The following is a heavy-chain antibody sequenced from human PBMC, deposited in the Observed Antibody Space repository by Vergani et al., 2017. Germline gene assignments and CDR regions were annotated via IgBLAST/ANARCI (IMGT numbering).Heavy chain of an antibody. CDR2: IHYSGNT. D-gene: IGHD2/OR15-2a*01. Sequence: QLHLQESGPGLVKPSETLSLTCTVSGASISYSSHFWGWVRQPPGKGLEWIGSIHYSGNTYYNPSVTSRITISVDTSKNHFSLKLNSMTAADTAVYYCARWGEDCNSFGCDKGGFDSWGQGTLVTVSS. J-gene: IGHJ4*02. CDR1: GASISYSSHF. CDR3: ARWGEDCNSFGCDKGGFDS. V-gene: IGHV4-39*02.